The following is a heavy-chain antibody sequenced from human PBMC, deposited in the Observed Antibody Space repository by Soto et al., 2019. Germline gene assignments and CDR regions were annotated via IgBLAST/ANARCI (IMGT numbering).Heavy chain of an antibody. J-gene: IGHJ5*02. CDR2: VYHSGST. CDR3: AIGYMDWFDP. V-gene: IGHV4-59*08. CDR1: GDSTSYYY. Sequence: QVQLQESGPGLVKPSETLSLTCTVSGDSTSYYYWSWIRVAPGKGLEWIGSVYHSGSTNYNPSHKRRVTILRDSSKAQFSLKLNSATAADTAVYYFAIGYMDWFDPWGQGTLVTVSS. D-gene: IGHD2-2*02.